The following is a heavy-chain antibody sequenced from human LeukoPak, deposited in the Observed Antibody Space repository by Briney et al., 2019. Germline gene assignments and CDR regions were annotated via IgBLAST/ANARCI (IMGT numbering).Heavy chain of an antibody. CDR3: AKGIVVVPAAMGSTNDY. Sequence: GASVKVSCKASRGTFPNYDISWVRQAPGQGLEWMGWINPNSGGTNYAQKFQGRVTMTRDTSISTAYMELSRLRSDDTAVYYCAKGIVVVPAAMGSTNDYWGQGTLVTVSS. CDR2: INPNSGGT. V-gene: IGHV1-2*02. J-gene: IGHJ4*02. CDR1: RGTFPNYD. D-gene: IGHD2-2*01.